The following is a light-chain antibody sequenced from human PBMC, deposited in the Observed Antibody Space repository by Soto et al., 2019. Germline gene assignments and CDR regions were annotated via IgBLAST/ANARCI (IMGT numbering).Light chain of an antibody. V-gene: IGKV3-20*01. Sequence: EIVLTQSPGTLSLSPGERATLSCRASQSVSSSYLAWYQQKPGQAPRLLIYGASSRATGIPERFSGSGSGTDFTLTISRREPEDFAVYYCQQYGSSRGITFGQGTRLEIK. CDR3: QQYGSSRGIT. J-gene: IGKJ5*01. CDR2: GAS. CDR1: QSVSSSY.